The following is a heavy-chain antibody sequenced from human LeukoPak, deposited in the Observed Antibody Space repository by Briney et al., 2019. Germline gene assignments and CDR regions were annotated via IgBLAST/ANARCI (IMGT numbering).Heavy chain of an antibody. V-gene: IGHV1-69*04. CDR3: AREVFTRWGAAVYFDY. J-gene: IGHJ4*02. CDR2: IIPLLNIA. D-gene: IGHD1-26*01. Sequence: SVKVSRKASGGTFNSYGISWVRQAPGQGLEWMGRIIPLLNIANYAQKFQGRVTITADKSTSTAYMEVSSLRSEDTAVYSCAREVFTRWGAAVYFDYWGQGTLVTVSS. CDR1: GGTFNSYG.